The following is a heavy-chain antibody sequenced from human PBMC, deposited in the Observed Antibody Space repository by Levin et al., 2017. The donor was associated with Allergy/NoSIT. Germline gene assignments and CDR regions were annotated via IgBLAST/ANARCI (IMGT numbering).Heavy chain of an antibody. Sequence: GASVKVSCKASGYTFTSYGISWVRQAPGQGLEWMGWISAYNGNTNYAQKLQGRVTMTTDTSTSTAYMELRSLRSDDTAVYYCARDLHHDQQLDYFDYWGQGTLVTVSS. CDR3: ARDLHHDQQLDYFDY. D-gene: IGHD6-13*01. CDR2: ISAYNGNT. V-gene: IGHV1-18*01. J-gene: IGHJ4*02. CDR1: GYTFTSYG.